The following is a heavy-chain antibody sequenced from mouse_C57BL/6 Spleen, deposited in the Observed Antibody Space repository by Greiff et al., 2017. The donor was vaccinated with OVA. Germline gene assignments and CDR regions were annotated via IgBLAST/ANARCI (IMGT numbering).Heavy chain of an antibody. V-gene: IGHV1-15*01. CDR1: GYTFTDYE. J-gene: IGHJ2*01. D-gene: IGHD2-4*01. CDR2: IDPETGGT. Sequence: QVQLQQPGAELVRPGASVTLSCKASGYTFTDYEMHWVKQTPVHGLEWIGAIDPETGGTAYNQKFKGKAILTADKSSSTAYMELRSLTSEDSAVYYCTRGMIRGYFDYWGQGTTLTVSS. CDR3: TRGMIRGYFDY.